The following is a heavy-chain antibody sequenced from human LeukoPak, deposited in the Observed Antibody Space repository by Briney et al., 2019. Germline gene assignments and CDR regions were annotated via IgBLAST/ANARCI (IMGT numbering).Heavy chain of an antibody. CDR1: GFTFTSSA. CDR2: SFVGSGNT. J-gene: IGHJ3*01. V-gene: IGHV1-58*01. D-gene: IGHD3-22*01. CDR3: AAEAAYYYDSRDAFDV. Sequence: SVKVSCKASGFTFTSSAVQWVRQARGQRLEWIGWSFVGSGNTNYAQKFQERVTITRDMSTSLVYMELSSLRSEDTAVYYCAAEAAYYYDSRDAFDVWGQGTMVTVSS.